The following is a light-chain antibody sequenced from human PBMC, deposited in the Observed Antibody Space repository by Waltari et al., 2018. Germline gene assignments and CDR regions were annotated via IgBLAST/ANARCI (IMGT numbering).Light chain of an antibody. Sequence: EIVLTKSPGTLSLSSGERATLSCRASRSVSRTLAWYQQKPGQAPRLLIYDASSRATGIPDRFSGSGSGTDFSLTISRLEPEDFAVYYCQKYGTLPATFGQGTKVEIK. CDR2: DAS. CDR3: QKYGTLPAT. CDR1: RSVSRT. J-gene: IGKJ1*01. V-gene: IGKV3-20*01.